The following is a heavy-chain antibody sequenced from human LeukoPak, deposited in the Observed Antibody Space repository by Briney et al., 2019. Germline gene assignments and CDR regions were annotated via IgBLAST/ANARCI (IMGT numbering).Heavy chain of an antibody. Sequence: SETLSLNCTVSGGSISSYYWSWSRQPPGKGLEWIGYIYYSGSTNYNPSLKSRVTISVDTSKNQFSLKLSSVTAADTAVYYCARTRNGRYFDLWGRGTLVTVSS. CDR3: ARTRNGRYFDL. V-gene: IGHV4-59*01. D-gene: IGHD1-1*01. J-gene: IGHJ2*01. CDR2: IYYSGST. CDR1: GGSISSYY.